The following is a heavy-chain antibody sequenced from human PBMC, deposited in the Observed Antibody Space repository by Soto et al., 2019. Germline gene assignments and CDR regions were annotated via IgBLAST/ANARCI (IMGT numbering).Heavy chain of an antibody. CDR2: INPSGGST. CDR1: RYPFTSYY. V-gene: IGHV1-46*01. CDR3: ARVSQIYYGSGSYPSFDP. Sequence: GGSVKGSFKASRYPFTSYYMHLVRQAPGQGLEWMGIINPSGGSTSHAQKFQGRVTMTRDTSTSTVYMELSRLRSEDTAVYYCARVSQIYYGSGSYPSFDPWGQGTMVTVSS. J-gene: IGHJ5*02. D-gene: IGHD3-10*01.